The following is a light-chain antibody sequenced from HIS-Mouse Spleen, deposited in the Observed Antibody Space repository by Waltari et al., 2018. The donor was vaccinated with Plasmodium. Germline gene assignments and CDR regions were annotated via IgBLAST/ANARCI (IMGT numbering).Light chain of an antibody. CDR2: EGS. V-gene: IGLV2-23*01. CDR3: CSYAGSSTNWV. J-gene: IGLJ3*02. CDR1: SSDVGSYNL. Sequence: QSALTQPASVSGSPGQSITISCTGTSSDVGSYNLVSWYQQHPGKAPKLMIYEGSKRPSGGSNRFSGSKAGNTASLTMSGLQAEDEADYYCCSYAGSSTNWVFGGGTKLTVL.